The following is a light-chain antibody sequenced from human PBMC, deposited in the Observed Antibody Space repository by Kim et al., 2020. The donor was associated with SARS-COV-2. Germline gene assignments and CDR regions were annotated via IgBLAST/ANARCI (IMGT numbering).Light chain of an antibody. CDR1: SSDVGGYNY. CDR2: DVS. J-gene: IGLJ2*01. Sequence: GQSVAISCTGTSSDVGGYNYGSWYQQHPGKAPQLMIYDVSKRPSGVPDRFSGSKSGNTASLTISGLQAEDEADYYCCSYAGSYNVVFGGGTQLTVL. CDR3: CSYAGSYNVV. V-gene: IGLV2-11*01.